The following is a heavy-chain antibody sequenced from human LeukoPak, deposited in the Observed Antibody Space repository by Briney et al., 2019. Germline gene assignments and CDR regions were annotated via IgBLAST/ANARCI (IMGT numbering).Heavy chain of an antibody. D-gene: IGHD6-6*01. CDR1: GGTFSSYT. Sequence: ASVKVSCKASGGTFSSYTIGWVRQAPGQGLEWMGRINPNSGGTNYAQKFQGRVTMTRDTSISTAYMELSRLRSDDTAVYYCARDLESSSLRDDYWGQGTLVTVSS. J-gene: IGHJ4*02. CDR3: ARDLESSSLRDDY. V-gene: IGHV1-2*06. CDR2: INPNSGGT.